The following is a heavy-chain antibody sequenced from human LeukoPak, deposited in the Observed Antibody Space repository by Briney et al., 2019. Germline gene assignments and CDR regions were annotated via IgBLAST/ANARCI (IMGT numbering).Heavy chain of an antibody. CDR2: ISSSSSYI. CDR3: AREYYDSSGYYYPWGRESDY. J-gene: IGHJ4*02. V-gene: IGHV3-21*01. Sequence: GGSLRLSCAASGFTFSSYSMNWVRQAPGKGLEWVSSISSSSSYIYYADSVKGRFTISRDNAKNSLYLQMNSLRAEDTAVYYCAREYYDSSGYYYPWGRESDYWGQGTLVTVSS. D-gene: IGHD3-22*01. CDR1: GFTFSSYS.